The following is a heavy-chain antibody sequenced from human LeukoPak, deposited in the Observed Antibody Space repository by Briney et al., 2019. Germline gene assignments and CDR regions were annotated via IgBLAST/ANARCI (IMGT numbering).Heavy chain of an antibody. J-gene: IGHJ4*02. CDR3: ASLTGDRSGY. CDR2: ISGSGGST. D-gene: IGHD7-27*01. CDR1: GFTFSTHA. Sequence: PGGSLRLSCAASGFTFSTHAMSWVRQVPGKGLEWVSAISGSGGSTYYADSVKGRFTISRDNSRNTLYLQMDTLRAEDTAVYYCASLTGDRSGYWGQGTLVTVSS. V-gene: IGHV3-23*01.